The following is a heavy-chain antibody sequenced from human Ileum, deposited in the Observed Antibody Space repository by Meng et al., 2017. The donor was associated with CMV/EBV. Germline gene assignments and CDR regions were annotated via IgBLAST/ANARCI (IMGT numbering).Heavy chain of an antibody. D-gene: IGHD2-2*01. CDR1: SSYY. Sequence: SSYYWGWIRQPPEKGLEWVGSIFYSGSTYYNPSLKSRVTISVDTTNNQFSLKVSSVTAADTAVYYCARGIKGYCSRTTCYGDWYFDLWGRGTLVTVSS. CDR2: IFYSGST. CDR3: ARGIKGYCSRTTCYGDWYFDL. J-gene: IGHJ2*01. V-gene: IGHV4-39*07.